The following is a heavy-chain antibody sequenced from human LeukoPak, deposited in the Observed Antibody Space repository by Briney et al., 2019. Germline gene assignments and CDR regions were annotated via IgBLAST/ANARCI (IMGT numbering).Heavy chain of an antibody. Sequence: PGRSLRLSCAASGFTFSSYGMHWVRQAPGKGLEWVAVIWYDGSNKYYADSVKGRFTISRDNSKNTLYLQMNSLRAEDTAVYYCAKDAVTKFNGGIFDYWGQGTLVTVSS. CDR2: IWYDGSNK. D-gene: IGHD4-17*01. V-gene: IGHV3-33*06. CDR1: GFTFSSYG. CDR3: AKDAVTKFNGGIFDY. J-gene: IGHJ4*02.